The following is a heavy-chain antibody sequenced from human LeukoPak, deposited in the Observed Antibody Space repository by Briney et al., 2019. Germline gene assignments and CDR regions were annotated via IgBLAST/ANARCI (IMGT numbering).Heavy chain of an antibody. V-gene: IGHV5-51*01. J-gene: IGHJ4*02. CDR1: GYSFTSYW. CDR2: IYPGDSDT. Sequence: GESLKISCKGSGYSFTSYWIGWVRQMPGKGLEWMGIIYPGDSDTRYSPSFQGQVTISADKSISTAYLQSSSLKASDTAMYYCARRYCSGGSCYSGFDYWGQGTLVTVSS. CDR3: ARRYCSGGSCYSGFDY. D-gene: IGHD2-15*01.